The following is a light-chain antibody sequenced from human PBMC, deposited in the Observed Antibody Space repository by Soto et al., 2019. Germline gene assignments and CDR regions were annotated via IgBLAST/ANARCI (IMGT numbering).Light chain of an antibody. V-gene: IGLV2-11*01. CDR3: CSYAGSYFWV. J-gene: IGLJ3*02. CDR2: DVT. CDR1: SKDISNYKY. Sequence: QSALTQPRSVSGSPGQSVTISCTGTSKDISNYKYVSWYQHHPGKAPRLMIYDVTRRPSGVPDRFSGSKSGNTASLTISGLQAEDESDYYCCSYAGSYFWVFGGGTKLTVL.